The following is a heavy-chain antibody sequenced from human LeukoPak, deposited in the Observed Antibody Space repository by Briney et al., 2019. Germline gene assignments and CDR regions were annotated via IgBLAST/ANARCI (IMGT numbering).Heavy chain of an antibody. V-gene: IGHV4-39*07. Sequence: GSLRLSCAASGFPFSSYWMAWIRQPPGKGLEWIGSIYYSGSTYYDPSLKSRVTISVDTSKNQFSLKLSSVTAADTAVYYCARVSSGYYLYYFDYWGQGTLVTVSS. CDR1: GFPFSSYW. CDR3: ARVSSGYYLYYFDY. CDR2: IYYSGST. J-gene: IGHJ4*02. D-gene: IGHD3-22*01.